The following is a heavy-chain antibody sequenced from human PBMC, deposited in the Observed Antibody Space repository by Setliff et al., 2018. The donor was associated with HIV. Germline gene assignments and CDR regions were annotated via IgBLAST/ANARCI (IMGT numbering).Heavy chain of an antibody. Sequence: KASETLSLTCAVYGGSFSGYYWSWIRQPPGKGLEWIGEINHSGSTNYNPSLKSRVTISIDASRDQFSLKLNSVTAADTAVYYCARIGSGWSVGWFDPWGQGTLVTVSS. CDR1: GGSFSGYY. CDR3: ARIGSGWSVGWFDP. D-gene: IGHD6-13*01. V-gene: IGHV4-34*01. CDR2: INHSGST. J-gene: IGHJ5*02.